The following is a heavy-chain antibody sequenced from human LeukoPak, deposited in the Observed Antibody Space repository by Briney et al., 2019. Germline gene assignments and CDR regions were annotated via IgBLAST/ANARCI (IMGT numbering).Heavy chain of an antibody. CDR1: GFTFSSYA. V-gene: IGHV3-23*01. CDR2: ISGSGGST. CDR3: AKCRGYYDSSGYDY. Sequence: PGGSLRLSCAASGFTFSSYAMSWVRQAPGKGLEWVSAISGSGGSTYYADSVKGRFTISRDNSKNTLYLQMNSLRAEDTAVYYCAKCRGYYDSSGYDYWGQGTLVTVSS. J-gene: IGHJ4*02. D-gene: IGHD3-22*01.